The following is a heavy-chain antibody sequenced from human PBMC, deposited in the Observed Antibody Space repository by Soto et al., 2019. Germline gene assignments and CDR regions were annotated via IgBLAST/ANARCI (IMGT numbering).Heavy chain of an antibody. V-gene: IGHV3-30*18. CDR3: AKAQGGIAAAARYNWFDP. CDR1: GFTFSSYG. Sequence: SGGSLRLSCAASGFTFSSYGMHWVRQAPGKGLEWVAVISYDGSNKYYADSVKGRFTISRDNSKNTLYLQMNSLRAEDTAVYYCAKAQGGIAAAARYNWFDPWGQGTLVTVSS. D-gene: IGHD6-13*01. J-gene: IGHJ5*02. CDR2: ISYDGSNK.